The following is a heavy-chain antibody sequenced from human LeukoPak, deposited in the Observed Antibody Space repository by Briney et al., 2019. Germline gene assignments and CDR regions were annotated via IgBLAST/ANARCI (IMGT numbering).Heavy chain of an antibody. CDR1: GFTFNNYN. V-gene: IGHV3-21*04. CDR3: AREKKTEWTTGAFDM. CDR2: ISSSSSYI. Sequence: GGSLRLSCTASGFTFNNYNMNWVRQAPGKGLEWVSSISSSSSYIYYADSVKGRFTISRDNAKNSLYLEMNSLRAEDTAVYYCAREKKTEWTTGAFDMWGQGTMVIVPS. D-gene: IGHD3-3*01. J-gene: IGHJ3*02.